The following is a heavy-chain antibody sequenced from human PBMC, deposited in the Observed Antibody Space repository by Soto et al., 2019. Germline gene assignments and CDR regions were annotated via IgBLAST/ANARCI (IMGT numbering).Heavy chain of an antibody. V-gene: IGHV1-69*01. CDR2: IIPIFGIP. J-gene: IGHJ6*02. Sequence: QVQLVQSGAEVKKPGSSVKVSCKASGGTFSSYVINWVRQAPGHGLEWMGGIIPIFGIPSYAQNFQGRVTITADDSPSTAYMELSSLRSEDTAVYYCATGDLAGKPYYHYYGMDVWGQGTTVTVSS. CDR1: GGTFSSYV. CDR3: ATGDLAGKPYYHYYGMDV. D-gene: IGHD6-19*01.